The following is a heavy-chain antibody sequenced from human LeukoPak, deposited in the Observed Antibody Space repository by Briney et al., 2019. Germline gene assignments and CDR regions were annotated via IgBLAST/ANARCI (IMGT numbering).Heavy chain of an antibody. J-gene: IGHJ4*02. D-gene: IGHD5-12*01. Sequence: ASVKVSCKASGYTFTSYGISWVRQATGQGLEWMGWMNPNSGNTGYAGKFQGRVTMTRDTSINTAYMELRSLRSEDTAVYYCARNSGLADCWGQGTLVTVSS. CDR2: MNPNSGNT. V-gene: IGHV1-8*02. CDR3: ARNSGLADC. CDR1: GYTFTSYG.